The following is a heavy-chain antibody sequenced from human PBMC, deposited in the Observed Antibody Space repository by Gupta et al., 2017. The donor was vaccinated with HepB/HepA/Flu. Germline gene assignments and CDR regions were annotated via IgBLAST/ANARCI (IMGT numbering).Heavy chain of an antibody. Sequence: GGALVQPGGSLRLSCAASGFTFTSSWMLWVRQAPGKGLVWVSRINSDGGNIKYADSVKGRFTISRDNAKNTLYLQMNSLTAEDTAVYYCARKSRLADAFDIWGQGTMVAVSS. V-gene: IGHV3-74*01. CDR3: ARKSRLADAFDI. CDR1: GFTFTSSW. CDR2: INSDGGNI. J-gene: IGHJ3*02.